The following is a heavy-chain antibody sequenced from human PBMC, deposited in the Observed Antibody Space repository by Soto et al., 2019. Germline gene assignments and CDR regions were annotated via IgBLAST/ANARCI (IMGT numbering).Heavy chain of an antibody. D-gene: IGHD2-15*01. Sequence: QVQLAQSGAEVKKPGASVKVSCKASGYPFTGYYMHWVRQAPGQGLEWMGWINPNSGGTNYAQEFQGWVTMTKDTFISTAYMELSRLTSDDTAVYYCARDNHCSGGSCYLSGVFDIWGQGTMVTVSS. CDR1: GYPFTGYY. J-gene: IGHJ3*02. CDR3: ARDNHCSGGSCYLSGVFDI. CDR2: INPNSGGT. V-gene: IGHV1-2*04.